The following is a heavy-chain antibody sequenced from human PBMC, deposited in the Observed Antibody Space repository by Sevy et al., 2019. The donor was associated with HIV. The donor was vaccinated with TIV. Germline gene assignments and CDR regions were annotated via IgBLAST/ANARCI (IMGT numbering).Heavy chain of an antibody. CDR1: GFTLDTYW. J-gene: IGHJ5*02. CDR2: IKEDGSDK. CDR3: ATDRIGGFYSSDWHH. D-gene: IGHD6-19*01. V-gene: IGHV3-7*01. Sequence: GGSLRLSCAASGFTLDTYWMSWVRQAPGKGLEWVANIKEDGSDKYYVDSVKGRFTISRDNARNSLYLQMNNLRAEDTAMYYCATDRIGGFYSSDWHHWGQGTLVTVSS.